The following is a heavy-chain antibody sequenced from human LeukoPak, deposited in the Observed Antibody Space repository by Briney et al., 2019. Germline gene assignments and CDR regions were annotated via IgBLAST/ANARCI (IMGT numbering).Heavy chain of an antibody. CDR2: ISGSGGST. V-gene: IGHV3-23*01. Sequence: GGSLRLSCAASGFTFSSYSMNWVRQAPGKGLEWVSAISGSGGSTYYADSVKGRFTISRDNSKNTLYLQMNSLRAEDTAVYYCAKVGYSSSWYWLDYFDYWGQGTLVTVSS. CDR3: AKVGYSSSWYWLDYFDY. D-gene: IGHD6-13*01. CDR1: GFTFSSYS. J-gene: IGHJ4*02.